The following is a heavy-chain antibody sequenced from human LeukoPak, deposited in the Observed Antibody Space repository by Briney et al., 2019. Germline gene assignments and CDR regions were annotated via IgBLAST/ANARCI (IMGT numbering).Heavy chain of an antibody. V-gene: IGHV4-59*01. CDR3: ARVHGPYGDPI. Sequence: PSETLSLTCTVSGGSISSYYWSWIRQPPGKGLEWMGYVYYSGSTNFNPSLKSRVTISVDTSKNQFSLKLSSVTAADTAVYYCARVHGPYGDPIWGQGTLVTVSS. D-gene: IGHD4-17*01. CDR2: VYYSGST. J-gene: IGHJ4*02. CDR1: GGSISSYY.